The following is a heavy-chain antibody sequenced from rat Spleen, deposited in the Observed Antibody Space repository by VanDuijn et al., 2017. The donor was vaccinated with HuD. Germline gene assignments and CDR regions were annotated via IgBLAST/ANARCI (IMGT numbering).Heavy chain of an antibody. Sequence: EVQLVESDGGLVQPGRSLKLSCAASGFTFNNYGMAWVRQAPTKGLEWVATISSDGGRNFYRDSVKGRLTISRDYAKSTLYLQMDSLRSEDTATYDCATAQLGGGVAYWGQGTLVTVSS. D-gene: IGHD5-1*01. J-gene: IGHJ3*01. V-gene: IGHV5-29*01. CDR2: ISSDGGRN. CDR1: GFTFNNYG. CDR3: ATAQLGGGVAY.